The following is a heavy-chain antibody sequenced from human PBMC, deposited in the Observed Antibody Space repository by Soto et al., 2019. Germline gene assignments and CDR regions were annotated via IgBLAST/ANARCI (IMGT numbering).Heavy chain of an antibody. CDR3: VRGNDNYDFWNNWSLDP. CDR2: IYQTGSI. D-gene: IGHD3-3*01. V-gene: IGHV4-4*02. CDR1: GGSINNNFW. J-gene: IGHJ5*02. Sequence: PSETLSLTCAVSGGSINNNFWSWVRQPPGKGLEWIGEIYQTGSINYNPSLRSRVTISVDKSKNQLSLKADSVTAADTAFYYCVRGNDNYDFWNNWSLDPWGQGTLVTV.